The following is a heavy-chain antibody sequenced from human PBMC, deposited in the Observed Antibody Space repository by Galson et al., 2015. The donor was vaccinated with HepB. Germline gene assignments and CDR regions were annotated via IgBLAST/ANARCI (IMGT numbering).Heavy chain of an antibody. V-gene: IGHV3-30*18. D-gene: IGHD1-7*01. Sequence: SLRLSCAASGFTFSSYGMHWVRQAPGKGLEWVAVISYDGSNKYYADSVKGRFTISRDNSKNTLYLQMNSLRAEDTAVYYCAKDSRLELAWGQGTLVTVSS. CDR2: ISYDGSNK. CDR1: GFTFSSYG. CDR3: AKDSRLELA. J-gene: IGHJ5*02.